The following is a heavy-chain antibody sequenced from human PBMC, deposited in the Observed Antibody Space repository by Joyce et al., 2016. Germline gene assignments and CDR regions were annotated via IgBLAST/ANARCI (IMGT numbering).Heavy chain of an antibody. V-gene: IGHV4-59*01. Sequence: QVQLQESGPGLVKPSETLSLTCTVSGDSIGTYYWNWIRQPPGKGLEWIGYIFYTESTNYNPSLKRRGTMSVDMSKNQCSLNLNSVTAADTAVYYCARVGSSWSFGYWGQGTLVTVSS. CDR3: ARVGSSWSFGY. CDR1: GDSIGTYY. CDR2: IFYTEST. J-gene: IGHJ4*02. D-gene: IGHD6-13*01.